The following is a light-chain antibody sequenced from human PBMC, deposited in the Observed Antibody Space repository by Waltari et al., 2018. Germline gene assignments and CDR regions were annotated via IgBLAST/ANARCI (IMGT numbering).Light chain of an antibody. CDR2: TDT. CDR3: ASWDDSLSGRV. J-gene: IGLJ3*02. Sequence: QSVLIQPPSASGIPGQGVTISCSRGSSNIGSNTVSWYQQFAGAAPQLLIHTDTQRPSGVPDRFSGSKSGTSASLAISGLQSEDEAHYFCASWDDSLSGRVFGGGTKVTVL. V-gene: IGLV1-44*01. CDR1: SSNIGSNT.